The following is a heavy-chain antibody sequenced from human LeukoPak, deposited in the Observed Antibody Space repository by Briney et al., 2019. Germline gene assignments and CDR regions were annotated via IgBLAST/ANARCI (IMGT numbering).Heavy chain of an antibody. Sequence: GGSLRLSCAASGFTFSSYAMSWVRQAPGKGLEWVSAISGSGGSTYYAESVKGRFTISRDNSKNTLYLQMNSLRAEDTAVYYCAKDLNPIKVTTTFGYYFDYWGQGTLVTVSS. D-gene: IGHD4-17*01. CDR3: AKDLNPIKVTTTFGYYFDY. CDR2: ISGSGGST. V-gene: IGHV3-23*01. CDR1: GFTFSSYA. J-gene: IGHJ4*02.